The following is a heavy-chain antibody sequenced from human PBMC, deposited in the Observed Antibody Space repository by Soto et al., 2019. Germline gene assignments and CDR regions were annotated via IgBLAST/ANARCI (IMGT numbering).Heavy chain of an antibody. CDR2: IIPIFGTA. D-gene: IGHD3-22*01. V-gene: IGHV1-69*06. J-gene: IGHJ2*01. Sequence: ASVKVSCKASGGTFSSYAISWVRQAPGQGLEWMGGIIPIFGTANYAQKFQGRVTITADKSTSTAYMELSSLRSEDTAVYYCAKDRGRYYDSSGYYYVGYFDLWGRGTLGTVSS. CDR1: GGTFSSYA. CDR3: AKDRGRYYDSSGYYYVGYFDL.